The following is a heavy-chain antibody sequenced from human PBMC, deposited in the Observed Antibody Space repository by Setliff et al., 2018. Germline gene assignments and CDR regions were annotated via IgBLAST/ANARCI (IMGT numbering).Heavy chain of an antibody. CDR3: ARWRSSSPDDF. V-gene: IGHV3-7*01. CDR2: IKHDGSEK. Sequence: PGGSLRLSCAASGFTFSNYEMNWVRQAPGKGLEYVSSIKHDGSEKYYVDSVRGRFTISRDNAKNSLYLQMDSLRDEDTAVYYCARWRSSSPDDFWGQGTLVTVSS. CDR1: GFTFSNYE. D-gene: IGHD6-6*01. J-gene: IGHJ4*02.